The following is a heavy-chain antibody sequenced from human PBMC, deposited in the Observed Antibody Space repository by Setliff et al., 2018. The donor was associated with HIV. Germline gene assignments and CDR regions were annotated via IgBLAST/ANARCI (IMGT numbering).Heavy chain of an antibody. D-gene: IGHD1-26*01. V-gene: IGHV1-69*10. CDR3: ASSGSLFYY. CDR1: GGTFSSYA. Sequence: ASVKVSCKASGGTFSSYAISWVRQAPGQGLEWMGGIIPILGIANYAQKFQGRVTITTDESTSTAYMELSSLRSEDTAVYYCASSGSLFYYWGQGTLVTVSS. CDR2: IIPILGIA. J-gene: IGHJ4*02.